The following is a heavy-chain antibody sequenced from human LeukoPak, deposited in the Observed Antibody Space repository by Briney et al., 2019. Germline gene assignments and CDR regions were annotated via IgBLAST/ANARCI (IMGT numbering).Heavy chain of an antibody. CDR2: IYYSGST. V-gene: IGHV4-30-4*02. CDR3: ARYIFLEWFSVGNYMDV. Sequence: TSETLSLTCTVSGGSISSGDYYWSWIRQPPGKGLEWIGYIYYSGSTYYNPSLKSRVTISVDTSKNQFSLKLSSVTAADTAVYYCARYIFLEWFSVGNYMDVWGKGTTVTVSS. CDR1: GGSISSGDYY. J-gene: IGHJ6*03. D-gene: IGHD3-3*01.